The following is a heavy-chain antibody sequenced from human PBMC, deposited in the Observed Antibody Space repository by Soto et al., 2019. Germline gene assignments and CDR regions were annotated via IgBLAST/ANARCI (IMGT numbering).Heavy chain of an antibody. CDR2: INQSGST. Sequence: KTSETLSLTCTVYGGSFSGYYWNWIRQPPGKGLEWIGEINQSGSTNYNPSLKSRVTISLDTSKNQFCLNLTSVTAADTAVYFCARGRGGLDVWGQGTTVTVSS. CDR3: ARGRGGLDV. CDR1: GGSFSGYY. J-gene: IGHJ6*02. V-gene: IGHV4-34*01. D-gene: IGHD3-10*01.